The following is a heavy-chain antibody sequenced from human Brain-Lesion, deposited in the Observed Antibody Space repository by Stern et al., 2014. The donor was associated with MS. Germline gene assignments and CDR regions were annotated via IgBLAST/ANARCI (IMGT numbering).Heavy chain of an antibody. CDR3: ARHDSVPRPSQLYSARDRGPGYFDY. CDR2: IYYSGFT. CDR1: GGSISSNY. Sequence: VQLLESGPGLVKPSETLSLTCTVSGGSISSNYWAWIRQPPGKGLEWIGNIYYSGFTYYNPSPKSRVTISVDMSKTQFSLKLSSVTAADTAIYYCARHDSVPRPSQLYSARDRGPGYFDYWGQGTLVTVSS. V-gene: IGHV4-39*01. D-gene: IGHD1-26*01. J-gene: IGHJ4*02.